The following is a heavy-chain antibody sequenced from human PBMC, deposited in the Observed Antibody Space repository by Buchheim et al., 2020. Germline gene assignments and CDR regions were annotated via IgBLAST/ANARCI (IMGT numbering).Heavy chain of an antibody. V-gene: IGHV4-59*01. CDR3: ARLIAVAGTGWFDP. Sequence: QVQLQESGPGLVKPSETLSLTCTVSGGSISSYYWSWIRQPPGKGLEWIGYIYYSGSTNYNPSLKSRVTISVDTYKNQFSLKLSSVTAADTAVYYCARLIAVAGTGWFDPWGQGTL. CDR2: IYYSGST. D-gene: IGHD6-19*01. CDR1: GGSISSYY. J-gene: IGHJ5*02.